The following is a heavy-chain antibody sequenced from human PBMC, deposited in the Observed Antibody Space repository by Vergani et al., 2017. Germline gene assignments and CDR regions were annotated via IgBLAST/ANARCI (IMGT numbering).Heavy chain of an antibody. Sequence: QVQLVQSGAEVKKPGASVKVSCKASGYTFTSYDINWVRQATGKGLEWMGWMNPNRGKKGYAQKFQGRVTMARKTSIITAYMELSSLRSEDTAVYYCARGYLGAMVFRHSYGYCFGYWGQGTLVTVSS. V-gene: IGHV1-8*01. CDR1: GYTFTSYD. CDR2: MNPNRGKK. CDR3: ARGYLGAMVFRHSYGYCFGY. D-gene: IGHD5-18*01. J-gene: IGHJ4*02.